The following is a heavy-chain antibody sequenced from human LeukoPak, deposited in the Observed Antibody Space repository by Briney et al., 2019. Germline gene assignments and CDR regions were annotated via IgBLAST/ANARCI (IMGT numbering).Heavy chain of an antibody. CDR3: ASGAADGYNFGFDY. CDR1: GASLNDYY. J-gene: IGHJ4*02. CDR2: IHSSGSA. Sequence: PSETLCLTCTVSGASLNDYYWSCIRQPPGEALEWSGFIHSSGSANSNPSLTSRVTISIDTSKNQFSLNLRSLTASDTAVYFCASGAADGYNFGFDYWGQGTLAAVSS. V-gene: IGHV4-59*12. D-gene: IGHD5-24*01.